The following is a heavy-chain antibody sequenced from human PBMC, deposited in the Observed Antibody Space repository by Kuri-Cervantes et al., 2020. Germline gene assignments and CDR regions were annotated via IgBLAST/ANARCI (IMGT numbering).Heavy chain of an antibody. CDR2: INPNSGGT. CDR1: GYTFTGYY. CDR3: ARGYDSSGLALDY. D-gene: IGHD3-22*01. V-gene: IGHV1-2*02. Sequence: SVTVSCKASGYTFTGYYMHWVRQAPGQGLEWMGWINPNSGGTNYAQKFQGRVTMTRDTSISTAYMELSRLRSDDTAVYYCARGYDSSGLALDYWGQGTLVTVSS. J-gene: IGHJ4*02.